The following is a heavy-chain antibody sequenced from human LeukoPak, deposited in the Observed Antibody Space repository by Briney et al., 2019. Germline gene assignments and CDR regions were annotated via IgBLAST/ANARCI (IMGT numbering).Heavy chain of an antibody. Sequence: KTGGSLRLSCVASGFPFRSFSMNWVRQAPGKGLEWVSSIHSSSGSIYYADSLKGRFTISRDNAKNSLYLQMNSLRAEDTAVYYCARDLAWDAFDIWGQGTMVTVSS. CDR1: GFPFRSFS. V-gene: IGHV3-21*01. CDR3: ARDLAWDAFDI. J-gene: IGHJ3*02. CDR2: IHSSSGSI.